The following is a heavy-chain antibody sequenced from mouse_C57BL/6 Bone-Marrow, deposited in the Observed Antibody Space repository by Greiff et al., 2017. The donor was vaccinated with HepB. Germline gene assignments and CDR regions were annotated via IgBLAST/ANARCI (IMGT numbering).Heavy chain of an antibody. D-gene: IGHD1-1*02. Sequence: EVQLQQSGAELVRPGASVKLSCTASGFNIKDDYMHWVKQRPEQGLEWIGWIDPENGDTEYASKFQGKATITADTSSNTAYLQLSSLTSEDTAVYYCRLFSRVAYWGQGTLVTVSA. J-gene: IGHJ3*01. CDR2: IDPENGDT. CDR1: GFNIKDDY. CDR3: RLFSRVAY. V-gene: IGHV14-4*01.